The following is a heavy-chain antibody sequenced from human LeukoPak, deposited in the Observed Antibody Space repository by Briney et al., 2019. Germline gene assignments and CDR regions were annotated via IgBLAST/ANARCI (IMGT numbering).Heavy chain of an antibody. CDR1: GGSISSGDYC. D-gene: IGHD3-16*01. J-gene: IGHJ3*02. Sequence: PSETLSLTCTVSGGSISSGDYCWSWIRQPPGKGLEWIGYIYYSGSTYYNPSLKSRVTISVDTSKNQFSLKLSSVTAADTAVYYCARAKRPGGIGDAFDIWGQGTMVTVSS. V-gene: IGHV4-30-4*08. CDR3: ARAKRPGGIGDAFDI. CDR2: IYYSGST.